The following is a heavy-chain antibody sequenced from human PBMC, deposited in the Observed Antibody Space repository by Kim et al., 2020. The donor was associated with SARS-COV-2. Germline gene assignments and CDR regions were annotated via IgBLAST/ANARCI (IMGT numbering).Heavy chain of an antibody. V-gene: IGHV4-39*01. Sequence: SETLSLTCTVSGGSISSSSYYWGWIRQPPGKGLEWIGSIYYSGSTYYNPSLKSRVTISVDTSKNQFSLKLSSVTAADTAVYYCARLLRYFDWLLYGWYF. CDR1: GGSISSSSYY. D-gene: IGHD3-9*01. CDR3: ARLLRYFDWLLYGWYF. J-gene: IGHJ2*01. CDR2: IYYSGST.